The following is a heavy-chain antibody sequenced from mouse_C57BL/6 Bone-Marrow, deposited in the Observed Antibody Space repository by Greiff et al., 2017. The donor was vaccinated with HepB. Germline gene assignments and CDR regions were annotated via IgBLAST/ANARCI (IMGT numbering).Heavy chain of an antibody. V-gene: IGHV3-3*01. CDR3: ARAHYYYGSSTDYYAMDY. J-gene: IGHJ4*01. CDR2: TFYSGIT. D-gene: IGHD1-1*01. Sequence: EVQLQESGPSLVRPSQTLSLTCTVTGFSINSDCYWIWIRQFPGNKLEYIGYTFYSGITYYNPSLESRTYITRDTSKNQFSLKLSSVTTEDTATYYCARAHYYYGSSTDYYAMDYWGQGTSVTVSS. CDR1: GFSINSDCY.